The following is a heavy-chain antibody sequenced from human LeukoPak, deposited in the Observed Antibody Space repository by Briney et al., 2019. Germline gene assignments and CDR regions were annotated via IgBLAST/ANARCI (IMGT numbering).Heavy chain of an antibody. D-gene: IGHD6-13*01. CDR2: INPHMGGT. J-gene: IGHJ5*02. CDR3: AREHSCSRNMFDP. Sequence: GASMKVSCKASGYSFTGYYMHWVRQAPGQGLEWMGWINPHMGGTNYAQKFQGRVTMTRDTSISTAFMELSRLRSDDTAVYYCAREHSCSRNMFDPWGQGTLVTVSS. CDR1: GYSFTGYY. V-gene: IGHV1-2*02.